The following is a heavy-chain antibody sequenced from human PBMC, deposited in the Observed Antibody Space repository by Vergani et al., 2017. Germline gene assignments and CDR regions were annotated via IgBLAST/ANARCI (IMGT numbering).Heavy chain of an antibody. CDR2: IMPIFGTA. Sequence: QVQLVQSGAEVKKPGSSVKVSCKASGGTFSSYAISWVRQAPGQGLEWMGGIMPIFGTANYAQKFQGKVTITADEATSTAYMELSSLRSEDTAVYYCARQYYYYSSGYSPYYFYYYHMDVWGKGTTVTVSS. CDR3: ARQYYYYSSGYSPYYFYYYHMDV. V-gene: IGHV1-69*01. J-gene: IGHJ6*03. D-gene: IGHD3-22*01. CDR1: GGTFSSYA.